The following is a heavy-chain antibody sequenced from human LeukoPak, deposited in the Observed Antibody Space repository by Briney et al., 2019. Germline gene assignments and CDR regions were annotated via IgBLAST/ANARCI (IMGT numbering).Heavy chain of an antibody. V-gene: IGHV1-2*02. Sequence: PGGSLRLSCAASGFTFSSYGMHWVRQAPGQGMEWMGWIKPNSGGTNYAQKFQGRVTMTRDTSISTAYMELSRLRSDDTAVYYCAREVATLPDYWGQGTLVTVSS. CDR2: IKPNSGGT. D-gene: IGHD2-15*01. J-gene: IGHJ4*02. CDR1: GFTFSSYG. CDR3: AREVATLPDY.